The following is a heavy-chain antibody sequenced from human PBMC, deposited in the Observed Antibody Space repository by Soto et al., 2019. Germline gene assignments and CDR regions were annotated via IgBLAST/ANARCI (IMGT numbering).Heavy chain of an antibody. J-gene: IGHJ4*02. D-gene: IGHD5-12*01. CDR1: GGSISSGGYS. Sequence: QLQLQESGSGLVKPSQTLSLTCAVSGGSISSGGYSWSWIRQPPGKGLEWIGYIYHSGSTCYNPSLKRRVTISVDRSKNQFSLKLSSVTAADKAVYYCAAGGGLPRYYWGQGNLVTVSS. CDR3: AAGGGLPRYY. CDR2: IYHSGST. V-gene: IGHV4-30-2*01.